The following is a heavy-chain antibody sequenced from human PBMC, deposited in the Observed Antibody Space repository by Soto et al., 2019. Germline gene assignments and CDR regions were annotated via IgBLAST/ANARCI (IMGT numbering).Heavy chain of an antibody. V-gene: IGHV3-11*01. J-gene: IGHJ3*02. CDR1: GFTLSDYY. CDR2: ISSSGSTI. CDR3: ASKQTVLGDRFDI. Sequence: GGSLRLSCAASGFTLSDYYMSWIRQAPGKGLEWVSYISSSGSTIYYADSVKGRFTISRDNAKNSLYLQMNSLRAEETAVYYCASKQTVLGDRFDIWGQGKMVTVSS. D-gene: IGHD1-20*01.